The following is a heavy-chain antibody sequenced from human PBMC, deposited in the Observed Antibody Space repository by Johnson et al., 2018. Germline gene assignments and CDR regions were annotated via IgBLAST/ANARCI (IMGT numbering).Heavy chain of an antibody. Sequence: QVQLQESGGGVVQPGRSLRLSCAASGFTFSNYGMHWVRQAPGKGLEWVAVVGYDGSDKYYAASVKGRFTISRDNSKNTLYLQMNSLRAEDTAVYYCAKARIPTDDDAFDIWGQWTMVTVSS. CDR1: GFTFSNYG. V-gene: IGHV3-30*18. CDR2: VGYDGSDK. D-gene: IGHD1-26*01. CDR3: AKARIPTDDDAFDI. J-gene: IGHJ3*02.